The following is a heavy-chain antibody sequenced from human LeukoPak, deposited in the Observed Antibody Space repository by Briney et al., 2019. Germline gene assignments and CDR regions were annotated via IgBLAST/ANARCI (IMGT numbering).Heavy chain of an antibody. Sequence: GSLRLSCAASGFTVSSNYMSWVRQAPGKGLEWVSYISSSSTTIYYADSVKGRFTISRDNAKNSLYLQMNSLRAEDTAVYYCARVPGEAAVTGMYYFDYWGQGTLVTVSS. CDR2: ISSSSTTI. D-gene: IGHD6-19*01. V-gene: IGHV3-48*04. CDR3: ARVPGEAAVTGMYYFDY. J-gene: IGHJ4*02. CDR1: GFTVSSNY.